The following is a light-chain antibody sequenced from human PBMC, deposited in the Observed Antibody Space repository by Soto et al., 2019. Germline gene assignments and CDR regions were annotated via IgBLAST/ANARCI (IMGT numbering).Light chain of an antibody. CDR3: AAWDDSRNGVV. Sequence: QAVVTQPPSVSEAPRQRVTISCSGSSSNIGNNAVNWYQQLPGKAPKLLIYYDDLLPSGVSDRFSGSKSGTSASLAISGLQSEDEADYYCAAWDDSRNGVVFGGGTKLTVL. J-gene: IGLJ2*01. CDR2: YDD. V-gene: IGLV1-36*01. CDR1: SSNIGNNA.